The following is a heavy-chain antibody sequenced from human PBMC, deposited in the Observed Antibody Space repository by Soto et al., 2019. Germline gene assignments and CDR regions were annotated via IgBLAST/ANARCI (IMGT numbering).Heavy chain of an antibody. CDR1: GGTFSSYA. J-gene: IGHJ6*02. V-gene: IGHV1-69*12. Sequence: QVQLVQSGAEVKKPGSSVKVSCKASGGTFSSYAISWVRQAPGQGLEWMGGIIPIFGTANYAQKFQGRVTITADESTSTAYMELSSLRSEDTAVYYCARDSAVCISTSCYADYYYYGMDVWGQGTTVTVSS. CDR2: IIPIFGTA. D-gene: IGHD2-2*01. CDR3: ARDSAVCISTSCYADYYYYGMDV.